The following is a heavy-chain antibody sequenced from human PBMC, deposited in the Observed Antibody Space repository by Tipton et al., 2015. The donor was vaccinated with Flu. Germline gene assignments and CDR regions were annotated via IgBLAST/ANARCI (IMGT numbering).Heavy chain of an antibody. CDR3: AREGRPASGSARPLSYFDY. CDR1: GGSISGYY. J-gene: IGHJ4*02. D-gene: IGHD3-10*01. CDR2: ISYGGFT. V-gene: IGHV4-59*01. Sequence: TLSLTCTVSGGSISGYYWSWIRQTPKKGLEWIGYISYGGFTKYNPSLESRVTISLDTSKTQFSLELTSMTAADTAVYYCAREGRPASGSARPLSYFDYWAQGTLVTVSS.